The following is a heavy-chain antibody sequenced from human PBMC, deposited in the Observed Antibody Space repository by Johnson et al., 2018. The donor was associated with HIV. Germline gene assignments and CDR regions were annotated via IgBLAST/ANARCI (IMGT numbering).Heavy chain of an antibody. Sequence: VQLVESGGGVVQPGRSLRLSCAASGFTFSSYAMHWVRQAPAKGLEWVAVISYDGSDKYYADSVKGRFTISRDNSKNTLYLQMNSLRAEDTAVYYCAKWSIVGATFSDAFDIWGQGTMVTVSS. CDR1: GFTFSSYA. D-gene: IGHD1-26*01. CDR2: ISYDGSDK. J-gene: IGHJ3*02. CDR3: AKWSIVGATFSDAFDI. V-gene: IGHV3-30*18.